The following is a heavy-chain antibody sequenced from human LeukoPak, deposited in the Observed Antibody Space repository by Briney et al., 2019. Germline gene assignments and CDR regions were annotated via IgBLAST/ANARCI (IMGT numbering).Heavy chain of an antibody. V-gene: IGHV5-51*01. D-gene: IGHD1-26*01. Sequence: SGESLKISCKGSGYSFTSYWIGWVRQMPGEGLEWMGLIYPGDSDTRYSPSFQGQVIISVDKSISTAYLQWSSLKASDTAMYYCARRRGSSERIDYWGQGTLVTVSS. J-gene: IGHJ4*02. CDR2: IYPGDSDT. CDR1: GYSFTSYW. CDR3: ARRRGSSERIDY.